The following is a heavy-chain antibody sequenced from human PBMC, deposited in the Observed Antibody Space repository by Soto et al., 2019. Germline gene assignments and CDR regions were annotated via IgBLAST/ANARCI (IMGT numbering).Heavy chain of an antibody. CDR2: ISYDGSNK. Sequence: GGSLRLSCAASGFTFSSYGMHWVRQAPGKGLEWVAVISYDGSNKYYADSVKGRFTISRDNSKNTLYLQMNSLRAEDTAVYYCAKDTTMVRGESDYYYYGMDVWGQGTTVTVSS. CDR3: AKDTTMVRGESDYYYYGMDV. V-gene: IGHV3-30*18. CDR1: GFTFSSYG. J-gene: IGHJ6*02. D-gene: IGHD3-10*01.